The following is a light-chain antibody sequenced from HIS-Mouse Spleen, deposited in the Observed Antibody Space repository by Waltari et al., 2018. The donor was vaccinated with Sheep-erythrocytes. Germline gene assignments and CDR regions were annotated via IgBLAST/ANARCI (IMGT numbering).Light chain of an antibody. CDR1: KLGDKY. Sequence: SYELTQPPSVSVSPGQTASITCSGDKLGDKYAYWYQQRPGQSPGLVIYQDSKRPSGTPGRFSGANSGNTATLTMSGTQAMEGADYYCQAWDSSTAVFGGGTKLTVL. CDR3: QAWDSSTAV. CDR2: QDS. J-gene: IGLJ2*01. V-gene: IGLV3-1*01.